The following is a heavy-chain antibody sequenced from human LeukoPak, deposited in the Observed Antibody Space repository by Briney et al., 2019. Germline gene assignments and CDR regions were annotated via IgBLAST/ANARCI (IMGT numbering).Heavy chain of an antibody. CDR1: AASFSGYF. CDR2: IYYSGST. V-gene: IGHV4-34*01. Sequence: SETLSLTCGAHAASFSGYFWTWIRQPPGKGLEWIGSIYYSGSTYYNPSLKSRVTISVDTSKNQFSLKLSSVTAADTAVYYCARGLRLTGYFTPDYWGQGTLVTVSS. J-gene: IGHJ4*02. CDR3: ARGLRLTGYFTPDY. D-gene: IGHD3-9*01.